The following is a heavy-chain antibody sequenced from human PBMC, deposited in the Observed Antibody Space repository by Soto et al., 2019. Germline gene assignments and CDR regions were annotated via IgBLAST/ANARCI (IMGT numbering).Heavy chain of an antibody. J-gene: IGHJ6*02. Sequence: QVQLQQSGPGLVKPSETLSLTCSVSSGPSSSHNWGWIRQPPGRGLEWIGYVYSTGGTSYNPSLKSRVTISADTSKNHISLTLTSVTAADMAVYYCVRQGIGNRHGLVDVWGQGTTVRVSS. CDR2: VYSTGGT. CDR1: SGPSSSHN. D-gene: IGHD1-1*01. V-gene: IGHV4-59*08. CDR3: VRQGIGNRHGLVDV.